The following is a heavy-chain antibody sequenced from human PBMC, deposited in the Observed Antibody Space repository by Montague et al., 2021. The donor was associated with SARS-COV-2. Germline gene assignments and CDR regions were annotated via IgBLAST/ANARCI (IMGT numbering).Heavy chain of an antibody. V-gene: IGHV4-59*01. Sequence: SETLSLTCTVSGGSISSYYWSWIRQPPGKGLKWIGYIYYSGSTNYNPSLKSRVTISVDTSKNQFSLKLSSVTAADTAVYYCARGSHYYDSSGYYFDYWGQGTLVTVSS. CDR2: IYYSGST. J-gene: IGHJ4*02. D-gene: IGHD3-22*01. CDR1: GGSISSYY. CDR3: ARGSHYYDSSGYYFDY.